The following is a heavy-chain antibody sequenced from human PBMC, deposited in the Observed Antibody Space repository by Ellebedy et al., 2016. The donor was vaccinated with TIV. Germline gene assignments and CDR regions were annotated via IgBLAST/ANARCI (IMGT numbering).Heavy chain of an antibody. CDR3: AKPVTGTGGVDY. CDR2: MNPNSGNT. D-gene: IGHD6-19*01. V-gene: IGHV1-8*01. Sequence: AASVKVSCKASGYTFTSYDINWVRQATGQGLEWMGWMNPNSGNTGYAQKFQGRVTMTRNTSISTAYMELSSLRAEDTAVYYCAKPVTGTGGVDYWGQGTLVTVSS. J-gene: IGHJ4*02. CDR1: GYTFTSYD.